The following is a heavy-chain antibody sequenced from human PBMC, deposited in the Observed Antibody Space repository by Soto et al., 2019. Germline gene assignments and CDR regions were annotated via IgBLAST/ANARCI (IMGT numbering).Heavy chain of an antibody. J-gene: IGHJ6*02. Sequence: GESLKISCKGSGYTFSSYWLIWVRQMPVKGLEFMGIIYPVYSDTRYSPSFQGHVTISSYKSISTSYPQWSSLKAWDTAIYYSATKIAPPGIGDYGMDVWGQGTTVTVSS. CDR1: GYTFSSYW. V-gene: IGHV5-51*01. CDR2: IYPVYSDT. D-gene: IGHD6-13*01. CDR3: ATKIAPPGIGDYGMDV.